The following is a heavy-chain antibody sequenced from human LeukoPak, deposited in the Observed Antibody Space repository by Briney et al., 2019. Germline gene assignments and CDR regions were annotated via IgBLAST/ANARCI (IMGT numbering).Heavy chain of an antibody. J-gene: IGHJ5*02. CDR2: INHSGST. CDR1: GGSFSGYY. V-gene: IGHV4-34*01. Sequence: PSETLSLTCAVYGGSFSGYYWSWIRQPPGKGLEWIGEINHSGSTNYNPSLKSRVTISVDTSKNQFSLKLNAVTAADTAVYYCARVPAASGPSGFDPPGAGNPVTVS. CDR3: ARVPAASGPSGFDP. D-gene: IGHD6-13*01.